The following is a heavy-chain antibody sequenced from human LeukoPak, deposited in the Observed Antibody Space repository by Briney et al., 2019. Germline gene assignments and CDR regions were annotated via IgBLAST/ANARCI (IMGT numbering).Heavy chain of an antibody. Sequence: GGSLRLSCAASGFTFSSYGMSWVRQAPGKGLEWVSAISGSGGSTYYADSVKGRFTISRDNAKNSLYLQMNSLRAEDTAVYYCARGEQYNWFDPWGQGTLVTVSS. CDR3: ARGEQYNWFDP. J-gene: IGHJ5*02. V-gene: IGHV3-23*01. CDR2: ISGSGGST. D-gene: IGHD1/OR15-1a*01. CDR1: GFTFSSYG.